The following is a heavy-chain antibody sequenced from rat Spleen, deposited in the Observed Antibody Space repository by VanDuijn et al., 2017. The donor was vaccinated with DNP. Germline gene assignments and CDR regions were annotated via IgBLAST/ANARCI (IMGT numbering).Heavy chain of an antibody. CDR3: ARLDY. CDR1: GFTFSKYG. J-gene: IGHJ2*01. CDR2: LSFDGSST. V-gene: IGHV5-29*01. Sequence: EVQLVASGGGLVQPGRSLKLSCAASGFTFSKYGMAWVRQTPTKGLEWVAALSFDGSSTYYRDSVKGRFTISRDNAKSALFLQMNSLRSEDTATYYCARLDYWGQGVMVTVSS.